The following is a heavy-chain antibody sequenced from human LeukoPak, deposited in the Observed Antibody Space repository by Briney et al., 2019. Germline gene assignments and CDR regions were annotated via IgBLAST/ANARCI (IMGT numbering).Heavy chain of an antibody. J-gene: IGHJ4*02. Sequence: SETLSLTCAVSGGSISSGGYSWSWLRQPPGKGLEWIVYIYHSGSTYYNPSLKSRVTISVDRSKNQFSLKLSSVTAADTAVYYCAAKTHVAYYDILTGFFDYWGQGTLVTVSS. D-gene: IGHD3-9*01. V-gene: IGHV4-30-2*01. CDR2: IYHSGST. CDR3: AAKTHVAYYDILTGFFDY. CDR1: GGSISSGGYS.